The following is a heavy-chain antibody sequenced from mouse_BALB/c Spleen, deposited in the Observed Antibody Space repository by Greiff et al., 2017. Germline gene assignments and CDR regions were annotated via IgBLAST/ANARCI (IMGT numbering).Heavy chain of an antibody. Sequence: EVQLQESGGDLVKPGGSLKLSCAASGFTFSSYGMSWVRQTPDKRLEWVATISSGGSYTYYPDSVKGRFTISRDNAKNTLYLQMSSLKSEDTAMYYCARHGGLTDGNPAMDYWGQGTSVTVSS. V-gene: IGHV5-6*01. CDR2: ISSGGSYT. D-gene: IGHD2-1*01. CDR3: ARHGGLTDGNPAMDY. J-gene: IGHJ4*01. CDR1: GFTFSSYG.